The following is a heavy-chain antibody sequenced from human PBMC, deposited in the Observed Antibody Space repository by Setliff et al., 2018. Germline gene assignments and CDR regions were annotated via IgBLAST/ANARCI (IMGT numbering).Heavy chain of an antibody. CDR3: VRDQGRRGWFDS. CDR1: GGSFSGSF. V-gene: IGHV4-34*01. Sequence: PSETLSLTCAVYGGSFSGSFWSWIRQPPGKGLEWIGEINHTGGTNYTPSLKSRVTISVDTSKNQFSLKLTSVTAADTAVYYCVRDQGRRGWFDSWGQGTLVTVSS. CDR2: INHTGGT. J-gene: IGHJ5*01.